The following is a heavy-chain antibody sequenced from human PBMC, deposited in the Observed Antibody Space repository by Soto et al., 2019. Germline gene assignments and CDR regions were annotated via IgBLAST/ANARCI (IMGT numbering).Heavy chain of an antibody. J-gene: IGHJ5*02. CDR1: GFTFSSYA. V-gene: IGHV3-23*01. Sequence: GGSLRLSCAASGFTFSSYAMSWVRQAPGKGLVWVSSTTSIGGNTDFAESVRGRFSVSRDNSKNTLYLQMNNLRAEDAAIYFCAKDLRPGLVVPTKSGFDPWGQGTRVTVSS. CDR3: AKDLRPGLVVPTKSGFDP. D-gene: IGHD3-10*01. CDR2: TTSIGGNT.